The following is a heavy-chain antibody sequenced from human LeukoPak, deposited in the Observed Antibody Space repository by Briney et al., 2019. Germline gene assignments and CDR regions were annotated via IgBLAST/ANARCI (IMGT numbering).Heavy chain of an antibody. CDR3: AKRANYGDFDY. V-gene: IGHV3-23*01. J-gene: IGHJ4*02. Sequence: PGGSLRLSCGASGFTFSSYAMNWVRQAPGKGLEWVSVISGSVDSTYYADSVKGRFTISRDNSKNTLYLQMNSLRAEDTAVYYCAKRANYGDFDYWGQGTLVTVSS. D-gene: IGHD4-17*01. CDR2: ISGSVDST. CDR1: GFTFSSYA.